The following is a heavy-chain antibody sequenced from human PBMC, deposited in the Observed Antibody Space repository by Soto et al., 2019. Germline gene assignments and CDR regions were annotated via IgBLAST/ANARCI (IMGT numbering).Heavy chain of an antibody. J-gene: IGHJ4*02. D-gene: IGHD6-13*01. CDR3: ARLGARYSSSWYDHDF. CDR2: ISFDGTT. V-gene: IGHV4-39*01. Sequence: WIRHAPGKGLEWLGSISFDGTTYYNPSLKARISMSMDTPKNMFSLELNSVTAADTAVYYCARLGARYSSSWYDHDFWGQGSLVTVSS.